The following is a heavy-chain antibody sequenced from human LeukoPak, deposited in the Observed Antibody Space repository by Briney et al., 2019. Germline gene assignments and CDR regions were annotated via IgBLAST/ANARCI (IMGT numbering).Heavy chain of an antibody. CDR1: GFTFSSYA. J-gene: IGHJ4*02. CDR3: ARVSSDYFDY. V-gene: IGHV3-64*01. D-gene: IGHD3-22*01. Sequence: VGSLRLSCAASGFTFSSYAMHWVRQAPGKGLEYVSAISSNGGSTYYANSVKGRFTISRDNSKNTLHLQMGSLRAEDMAVYYCARVSSDYFDYWGQGTLVTVSS. CDR2: ISSNGGST.